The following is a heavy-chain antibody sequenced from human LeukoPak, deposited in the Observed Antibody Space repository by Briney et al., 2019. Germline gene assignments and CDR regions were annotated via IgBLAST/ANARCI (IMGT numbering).Heavy chain of an antibody. CDR2: IYYSGST. V-gene: IGHV4-59*08. CDR3: ARHREMDSYDAFDM. J-gene: IGHJ3*02. Sequence: SETLSLTCTVSGGSISSYYWSWIRQPPGKGLEWIGYIYYSGSTNYNPSLKSRVTLSVDTSKNQFSLKLSSVTAADTAVYYCARHREMDSYDAFDMWGQGTMVTVSS. D-gene: IGHD5-24*01. CDR1: GGSISSYY.